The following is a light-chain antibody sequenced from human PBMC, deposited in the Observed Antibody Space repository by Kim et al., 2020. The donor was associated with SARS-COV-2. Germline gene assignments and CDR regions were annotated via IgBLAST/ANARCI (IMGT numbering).Light chain of an antibody. CDR2: DAS. V-gene: IGKV1-5*01. Sequence: SPLSASVGARVPITYRATQYVTRGLAWYQQKPGRAPKLLIYDASTLDRGVPSRFRGSGSGTEFALTINSLQPDDFASYYCQHRQTFGQGTKVDIK. CDR1: QYVTRG. J-gene: IGKJ1*01. CDR3: QHRQT.